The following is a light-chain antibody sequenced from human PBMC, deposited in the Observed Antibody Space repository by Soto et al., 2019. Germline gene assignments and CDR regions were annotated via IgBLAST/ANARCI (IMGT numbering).Light chain of an antibody. CDR2: DVS. V-gene: IGLV2-11*01. CDR1: SSDVGGYNY. Sequence: QSVLTQPRSVSGSPGQSVTISCTGTSSDVGGYNYVSWYQQHPGKAPKLMIYDVSKRPSGVPDRFSGSKSGDTASLTISGLQAEDEADYYCCSSAGSSARYVFGAGTKLTVL. J-gene: IGLJ1*01. CDR3: CSSAGSSARYV.